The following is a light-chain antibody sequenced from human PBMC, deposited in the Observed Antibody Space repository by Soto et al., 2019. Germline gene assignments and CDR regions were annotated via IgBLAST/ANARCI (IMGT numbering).Light chain of an antibody. CDR2: GAS. CDR3: LADGSSSWT. Sequence: EIVLTQSPGTLSLSPGERATLSCRASQSVTSTFFAWYQQKPGQAPRLLIFGASTTATGIPDRFSGSGSGTDFTLTISSLEPEDFAVYYCLADGSSSWTFGQGT. V-gene: IGKV3-20*01. J-gene: IGKJ1*01. CDR1: QSVTSTF.